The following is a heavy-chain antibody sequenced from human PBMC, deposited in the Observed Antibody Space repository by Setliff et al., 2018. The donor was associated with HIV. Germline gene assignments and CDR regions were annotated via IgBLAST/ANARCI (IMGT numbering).Heavy chain of an antibody. D-gene: IGHD2-21*02. Sequence: LSLTCTVSGYSISSGYYWGWIRQPPGKGLEWIGSIYHSGSAYYNPSLKSRVTISVDTSKNQFSLKLSSVTAADTAVYYCARAMRGVVVTNMYYYYGMDVWGQGTTVTVSS. V-gene: IGHV4-38-2*02. CDR1: GYSISSGYY. CDR3: ARAMRGVVVTNMYYYYGMDV. CDR2: IYHSGSA. J-gene: IGHJ6*02.